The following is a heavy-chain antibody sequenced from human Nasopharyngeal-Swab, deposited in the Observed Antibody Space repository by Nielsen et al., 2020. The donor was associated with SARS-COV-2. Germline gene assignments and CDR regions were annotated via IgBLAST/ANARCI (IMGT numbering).Heavy chain of an antibody. CDR3: ATTRGLGPGGWFES. V-gene: IGHV3-7*03. Sequence: GESLKISCGGSGFTFSDYWMSWVRQSPEKGLEWVANIKQDGTLKSYVDSVKGRFIISRDNAKNSLDLQMNSLRVEDTAVYYCATTRGLGPGGWFESWGQGTLVTVSS. CDR2: IKQDGTLK. J-gene: IGHJ5*01. CDR1: GFTFSDYW. D-gene: IGHD1-1*01.